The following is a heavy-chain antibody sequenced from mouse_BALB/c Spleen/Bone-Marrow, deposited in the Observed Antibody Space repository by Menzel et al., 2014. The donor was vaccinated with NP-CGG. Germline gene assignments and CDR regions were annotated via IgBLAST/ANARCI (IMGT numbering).Heavy chain of an antibody. D-gene: IGHD1-1*01. CDR3: ARSTWSYYNGMDY. Sequence: EVMLVESGGGLVQPGGSRKLSCAASGFTFSNFGIHWVRQAPEKGLEWVAYIGGVSSTIYYADTVKGRFTISRDNPKNTLFLQMTSLRSEDTAMYYCARSTWSYYNGMDYWGQGTSVTVSS. CDR1: GFTFSNFG. V-gene: IGHV5-17*02. CDR2: IGGVSSTI. J-gene: IGHJ4*01.